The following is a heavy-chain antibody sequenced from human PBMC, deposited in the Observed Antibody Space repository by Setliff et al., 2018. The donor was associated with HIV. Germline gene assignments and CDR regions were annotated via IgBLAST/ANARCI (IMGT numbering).Heavy chain of an antibody. Sequence: PGGSLRLSCAASGFTFAGYAMSWVRQAPGKGLEWVSVMSSSDGSTTTYADSVKGRFTISRDNAKNTLYLQMNSLRGEDTAVYYCHCFMAGWGKGTTVTVSS. CDR3: HCFMAG. J-gene: IGHJ6*03. CDR1: GFTFAGYA. CDR2: MSSSDGSTT. V-gene: IGHV3-23*01.